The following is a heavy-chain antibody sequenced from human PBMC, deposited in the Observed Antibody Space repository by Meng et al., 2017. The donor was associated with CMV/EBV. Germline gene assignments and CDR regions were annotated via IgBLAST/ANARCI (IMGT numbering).Heavy chain of an antibody. Sequence: SETLSLTCTVSGGSVSSGSYYWSWIRQPPGKGLEWIGYIYYSGSTNYNPSLKSRVTISVDTSKNQFPLKLSSVTAADTAVYYCARDLIAAADIDYYYYYGMDVWGQGTTVTVSS. J-gene: IGHJ6*02. CDR2: IYYSGST. CDR3: ARDLIAAADIDYYYYYGMDV. D-gene: IGHD6-13*01. V-gene: IGHV4-61*01. CDR1: GGSVSSGSYY.